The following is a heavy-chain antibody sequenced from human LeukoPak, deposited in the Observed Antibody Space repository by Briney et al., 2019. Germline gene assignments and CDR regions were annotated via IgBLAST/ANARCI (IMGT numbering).Heavy chain of an antibody. CDR3: ARDSSSRPFDY. Sequence: GGSLRLSCAAPGFTFCDYGMHWVRQAPGKGLEYVSTISSNGGSTYYANSVKGRFTVSRDNSKNTLYLQMGSLRAEDMAVYYCARDSSSRPFDYWGQGTLVTVSS. D-gene: IGHD6-19*01. V-gene: IGHV3-64*01. CDR2: ISSNGGST. CDR1: GFTFCDYG. J-gene: IGHJ4*02.